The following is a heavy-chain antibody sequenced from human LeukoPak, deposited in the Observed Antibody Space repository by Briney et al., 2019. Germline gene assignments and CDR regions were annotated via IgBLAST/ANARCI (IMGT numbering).Heavy chain of an antibody. Sequence: GGSLRLSCVASGFTFSSYWMSWVRQAPGKGLEWVSYISSSRSTIYYADSVKGRFTISRDNAKNSLYLQMNSLRAEDTAVYYCARGAAAGPNWFDPWGQGTLVTVSS. CDR2: ISSSRSTI. D-gene: IGHD6-13*01. CDR3: ARGAAAGPNWFDP. CDR1: GFTFSSYW. J-gene: IGHJ5*02. V-gene: IGHV3-48*01.